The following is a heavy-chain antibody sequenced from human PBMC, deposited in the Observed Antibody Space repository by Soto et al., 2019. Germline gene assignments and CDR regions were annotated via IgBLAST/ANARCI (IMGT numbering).Heavy chain of an antibody. V-gene: IGHV1-24*01. CDR2: FDPEDGET. Sequence: QVQQVQSGAEVKKPGASVKVSCKVSGYTLTDLSIHWVRQAPGKGLEWMGGFDPEDGETIYAQKFQGRVTMTEDTSTDTAYMDLSSLRPDDTAVYYCATWEGDLWGQGTLVTVSS. CDR1: GYTLTDLS. CDR3: ATWEGDL. J-gene: IGHJ4*02. D-gene: IGHD1-26*01.